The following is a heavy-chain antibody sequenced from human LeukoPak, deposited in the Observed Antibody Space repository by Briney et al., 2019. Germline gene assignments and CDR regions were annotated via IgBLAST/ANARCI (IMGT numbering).Heavy chain of an antibody. D-gene: IGHD1-7*01. Sequence: KASETLSLTCAVYGGSFSGYYWSWIRQPPGKGLEWIGEINHSGSTNYNPSLKSRVTISVDTSKNQFSLKLSSVTAADTAVYYCARHMTGTTYDYWGQGTLVTVSS. V-gene: IGHV4-34*01. J-gene: IGHJ4*02. CDR1: GGSFSGYY. CDR3: ARHMTGTTYDY. CDR2: INHSGST.